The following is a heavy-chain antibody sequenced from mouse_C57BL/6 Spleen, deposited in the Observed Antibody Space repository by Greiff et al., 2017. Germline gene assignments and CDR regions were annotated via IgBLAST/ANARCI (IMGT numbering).Heavy chain of an antibody. CDR1: GFTFSSYA. CDR3: TRVSSAPGPFDY. Sequence: EVQLVESGEGLVKPGGSLKLSCAASGFTFSSYAMSWVRQTPEKRLEWVAYISSGGDYIYYADTVKGRFTISSDNARNTLYLQMSSLKSEDTAMYYCTRVSSAPGPFDYWGQGTTLTVSS. J-gene: IGHJ2*01. CDR2: ISSGGDYI. V-gene: IGHV5-9-1*02.